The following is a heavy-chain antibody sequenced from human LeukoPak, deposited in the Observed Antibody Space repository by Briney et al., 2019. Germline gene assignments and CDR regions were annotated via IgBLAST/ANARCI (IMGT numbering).Heavy chain of an antibody. V-gene: IGHV1-8*01. Sequence: VASVKVSCKVSGYTLTELSIHWVRQAPGKGLEWMGWMNPNNGNTDYAQKFQGRVTLTRNTSISTAYMELSSLRSEDTAMYYCTRGGPVAGTHKYFQHWGQGTLVTVSS. J-gene: IGHJ1*01. D-gene: IGHD6-19*01. CDR1: GYTLTELS. CDR3: TRGGPVAGTHKYFQH. CDR2: MNPNNGNT.